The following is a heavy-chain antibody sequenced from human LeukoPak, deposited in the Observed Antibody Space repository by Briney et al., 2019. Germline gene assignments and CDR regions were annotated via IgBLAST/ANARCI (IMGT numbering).Heavy chain of an antibody. J-gene: IGHJ3*02. CDR1: GFTFSSYN. CDR3: AKAESGWETDGFDI. Sequence: PGGSLRLSCAASGFTFSSYNMNWVRQAPGKGLEWVSSISSSSSYIYYADSVKGRFTISRDNAKSSLYLQMNSLRAEDTAVYYCAKAESGWETDGFDIWGQGTTVTVSS. V-gene: IGHV3-21*01. D-gene: IGHD6-19*01. CDR2: ISSSSSYI.